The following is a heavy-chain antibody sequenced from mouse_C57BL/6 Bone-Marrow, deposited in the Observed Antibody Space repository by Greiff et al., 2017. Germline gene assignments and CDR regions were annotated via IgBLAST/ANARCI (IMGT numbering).Heavy chain of an antibody. CDR2: IYPRAGST. CDR3: AIITTVVAKGY. J-gene: IGHJ2*01. V-gene: IGHV1-85*01. D-gene: IGHD1-1*01. CDR1: GYTFTSYD. Sequence: VQLQQSGPELVKPGASVKLSCKASGYTFTSYDINWVKQTPGQGLEWIGWIYPRAGSTKYNEKFKGKATLTVDTSSSTAYMELHSLTSEDSAVYFCAIITTVVAKGYWGQGTTLTVSA.